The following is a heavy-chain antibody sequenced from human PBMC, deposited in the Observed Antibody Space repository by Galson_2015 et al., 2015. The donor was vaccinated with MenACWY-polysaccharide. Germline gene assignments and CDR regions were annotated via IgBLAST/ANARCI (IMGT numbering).Heavy chain of an antibody. D-gene: IGHD2-21*01. CDR2: MNPNSGNT. J-gene: IGHJ4*02. CDR1: GYKFSSYD. Sequence: SVKVSCKASGYKFSSYDINWVRQARGQGLEWMGWMNPNSGNTGYAQKFQGRVAMTRDTATSTAHMELRMLRYYDTAVYYCTRIIARMPSFVDSWGQGTPVSVS. V-gene: IGHV1-8*01. CDR3: TRIIARMPSFVDS.